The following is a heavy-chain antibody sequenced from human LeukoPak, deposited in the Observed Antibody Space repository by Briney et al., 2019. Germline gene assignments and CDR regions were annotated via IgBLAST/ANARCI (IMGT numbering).Heavy chain of an antibody. CDR3: ARLDGYHQISGYHPRYFDY. Sequence: GESMKFSCTASGYTFGNYLIGWVREMPGKGLEWMAITYRGSDTRYSPSFHGQVTISVDITTPYLQWRSLKASDTAMYYCARLDGYHQISGYHPRYFDYWGQGTLVTVSS. V-gene: IGHV5-51*01. J-gene: IGHJ4*02. CDR1: GYTFGNYL. D-gene: IGHD3-22*01. CDR2: TYRGSDT.